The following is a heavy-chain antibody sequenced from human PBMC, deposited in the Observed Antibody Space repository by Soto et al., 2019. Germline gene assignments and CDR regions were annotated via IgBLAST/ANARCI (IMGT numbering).Heavy chain of an antibody. CDR1: GYTFTSYY. D-gene: IGHD6-19*01. V-gene: IGHV1-46*03. CDR3: ATGRAGIAVAGTGRDD. CDR2: INPSGGST. Sequence: ASVKVSCKASGYTFTSYYMHWVRQAPGQGLEWMGIINPSGGSTSYAQKFQGRVTMTRDTSTSTVYMELSSLRSEDTAVYYCATGRAGIAVAGTGRDDWGQGTLVTGSS. J-gene: IGHJ4*02.